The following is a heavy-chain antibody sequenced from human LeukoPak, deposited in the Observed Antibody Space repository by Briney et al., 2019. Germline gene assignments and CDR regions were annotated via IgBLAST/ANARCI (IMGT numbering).Heavy chain of an antibody. D-gene: IGHD3-10*01. V-gene: IGHV3-23*01. CDR1: GFTFSSYA. CDR3: AKGGSGNPRL. J-gene: IGHJ4*02. CDR2: FTGSGSNT. Sequence: GGSLRLSCAASGFTFSSYAMSWVRQAPGRGLEWVSTFTGSGSNTYYADSVEGRFTISRDNSKNTLHLQMNSLRAEDTAVYYCAKGGSGNPRLGGQGTLVTVSS.